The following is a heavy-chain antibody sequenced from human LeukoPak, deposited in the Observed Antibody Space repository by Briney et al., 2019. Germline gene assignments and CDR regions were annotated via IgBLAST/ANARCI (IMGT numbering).Heavy chain of an antibody. D-gene: IGHD6-13*01. Sequence: ASVKVFCDSWGYTFTSYYLQCATQAPGQGLEWMGILNPSGGSTSYAQKFQGRVTMTRDTSTSTVYMELSSLSSEDTAVYYCARVSRQRYSRRGTVAFDIWGQGTMVTVSS. V-gene: IGHV1-46*01. CDR1: GYTFTSYY. CDR3: ARVSRQRYSRRGTVAFDI. J-gene: IGHJ3*02. CDR2: LNPSGGST.